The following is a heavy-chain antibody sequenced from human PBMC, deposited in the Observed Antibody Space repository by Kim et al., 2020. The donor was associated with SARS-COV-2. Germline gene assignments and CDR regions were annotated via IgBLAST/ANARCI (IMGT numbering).Heavy chain of an antibody. Sequence: ASEKVSCKASGYSFTSYYMHWLREAPGQGLEWIGIINPSGGATTYAQKFQGRVTMTRDTSTSTVYMELSNLRSEDTAVYYCARGRFGAIYYFDPWGQGTL. CDR1: GYSFTSYY. CDR3: ARGRFGAIYYFDP. V-gene: IGHV1-46*01. D-gene: IGHD3-10*01. CDR2: INPSGGAT. J-gene: IGHJ4*02.